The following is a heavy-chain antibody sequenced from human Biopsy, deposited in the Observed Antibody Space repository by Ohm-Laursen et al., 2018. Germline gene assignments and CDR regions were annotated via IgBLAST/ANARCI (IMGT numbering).Heavy chain of an antibody. V-gene: IGHV1-8*01. D-gene: IGHD1-7*01. CDR2: LNPVSGNS. CDR3: GRAVRNQLLTDP. J-gene: IGHJ5*02. Sequence: GASVKDSCKASGYTFTSYDTTWVRQGSGLGPEWIGWLNPVSGNSNFGQKFRGRVTVTSDTSISTAYMELSGLTSDDTATYYCGRAVRNQLLTDPWGQGTLVTVTS. CDR1: GYTFTSYD.